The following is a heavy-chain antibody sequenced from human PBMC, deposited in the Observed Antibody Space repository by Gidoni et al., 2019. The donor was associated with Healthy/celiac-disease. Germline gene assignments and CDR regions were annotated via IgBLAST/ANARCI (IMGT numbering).Heavy chain of an antibody. J-gene: IGHJ4*02. D-gene: IGHD3-3*01. CDR2: ISGSGGST. CDR3: AKVPDYDFWSGYLDY. CDR1: GFTFSSYA. V-gene: IGHV3-23*01. Sequence: EVQLLESGGGLVQPGGYLRRSCAASGFTFSSYAMSWVRQAPGKGLEWVSAISGSGGSTYYADSVKGRFTISRDNSKNPLYLQMNSLRAEDTAVYYCAKVPDYDFWSGYLDYWGQGTLVTVSS.